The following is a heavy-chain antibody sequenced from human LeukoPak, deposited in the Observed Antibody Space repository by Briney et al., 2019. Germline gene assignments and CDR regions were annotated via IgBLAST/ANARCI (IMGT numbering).Heavy chain of an antibody. V-gene: IGHV3-23*01. Sequence: SGGSLRLSCAASGFTFSSYAMSWVRQAPGKGLEWVSTIVGDSSKTYYADSVKGRFTISRDNSNYMLFLHMNNLRAEDTAIYYCAKQPYNYYYLDVWGKGTTVTVSS. J-gene: IGHJ6*03. D-gene: IGHD2-21*01. CDR3: AKQPYNYYYLDV. CDR1: GFTFSSYA. CDR2: IVGDSSKT.